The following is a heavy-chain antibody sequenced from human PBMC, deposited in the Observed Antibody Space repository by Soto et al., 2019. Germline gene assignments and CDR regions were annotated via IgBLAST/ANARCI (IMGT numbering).Heavy chain of an antibody. J-gene: IGHJ6*02. CDR3: AIDRRPNSYYGMDV. Sequence: QVQLVESGGGVVQPGRSLRLSCAASGFTFSSYAMHWVRQAPGKGLEWVAVISYDGSNKYYADYVKGRFTISRDNSKNTLYLQMNSLRAEDRAVYYCAIDRRPNSYYGMDVWGQVTTVTVSS. CDR1: GFTFSSYA. D-gene: IGHD6-25*01. CDR2: ISYDGSNK. V-gene: IGHV3-30*03.